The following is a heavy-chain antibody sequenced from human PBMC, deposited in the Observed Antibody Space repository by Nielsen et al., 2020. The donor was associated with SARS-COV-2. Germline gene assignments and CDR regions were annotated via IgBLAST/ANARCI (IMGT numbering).Heavy chain of an antibody. D-gene: IGHD5-18*01. J-gene: IGHJ4*02. CDR2: ISSSSTI. V-gene: IGHV3-69-1*01. CDR3: ARGSGRQWIQLRPLRYYFDY. Sequence: VRQAPGKGLEWVSSISSSSTIYYADSVKGRFTISRDNAKNSLYLQMNSLRAEDTAVYYCARGSGRQWIQLRPLRYYFDYWGQGTLVTVSS.